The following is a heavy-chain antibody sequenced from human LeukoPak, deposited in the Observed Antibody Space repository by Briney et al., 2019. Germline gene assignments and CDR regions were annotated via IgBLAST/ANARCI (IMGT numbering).Heavy chain of an antibody. CDR3: ARDGWDDSSGYLSFDY. V-gene: IGHV4-59*01. CDR2: IYYSGST. Sequence: PSETLSLTCTVSGGSISSYYWSWIRQPPGKGLEWIGYIYYSGSTNYNPSLKSRVTISVDPSKNQFSLKLSSVTAADTAVYYCARDGWDDSSGYLSFDYWGQGTLVTVSS. D-gene: IGHD3-22*01. J-gene: IGHJ4*02. CDR1: GGSISSYY.